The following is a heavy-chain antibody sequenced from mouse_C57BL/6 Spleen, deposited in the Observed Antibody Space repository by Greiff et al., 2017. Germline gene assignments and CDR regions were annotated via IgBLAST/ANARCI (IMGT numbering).Heavy chain of an antibody. Sequence: QVQLQQPGAELVKPGASVKMSCKASGYTFTSYWITWVTPRPGQGLEWIGDIYPGSGSTNYNEKFKSKATLTVDPSSSTAYMQLRSLTSADSAVYFCARGDYGYDDYFDYWGQGTTLTGSS. D-gene: IGHD2-2*01. V-gene: IGHV1-55*01. CDR1: GYTFTSYW. CDR2: IYPGSGST. CDR3: ARGDYGYDDYFDY. J-gene: IGHJ2*01.